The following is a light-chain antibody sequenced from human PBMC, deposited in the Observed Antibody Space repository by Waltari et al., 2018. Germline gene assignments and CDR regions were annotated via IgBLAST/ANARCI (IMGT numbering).Light chain of an antibody. CDR1: ALPTQY. V-gene: IGLV3-25*03. CDR2: KDS. CDR3: QSADSSSMYWV. J-gene: IGLJ3*02. Sequence: SYELTQPPSVSVSPGQTARITCSGDALPTQYAYSYQQKPGQAPVLLIYKDSQRPSGIPERFSASSSATTVTLTISGVQAEDEADYYCQSADSSSMYWVFGGGTKLTVL.